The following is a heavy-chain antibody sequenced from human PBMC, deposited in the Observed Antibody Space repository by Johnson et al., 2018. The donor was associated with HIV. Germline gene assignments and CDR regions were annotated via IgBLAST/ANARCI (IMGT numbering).Heavy chain of an antibody. CDR1: RFAFSFYA. Sequence: VQLVESGGGLVQPGGSLRLSCAASRFAFSFYAMHWVRQAPGKGLEWVALILYDGSNKYYADSVKGRFTISRDNSKNTLSLQMNSLRAEDTAVYYWARGYYYDSSGSDDAFDIWGQGTMVTVSS. J-gene: IGHJ3*02. CDR3: ARGYYYDSSGSDDAFDI. V-gene: IGHV3-30-3*01. D-gene: IGHD3-22*01. CDR2: ILYDGSNK.